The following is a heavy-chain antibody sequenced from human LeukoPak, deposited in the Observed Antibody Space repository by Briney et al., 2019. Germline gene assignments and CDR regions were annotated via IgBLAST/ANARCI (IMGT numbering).Heavy chain of an antibody. Sequence: PGGSLRLSCAASGFTFSNYAMSWVRQAPGKGLEWVSSVSGSGGTTYYADSVKGRFTISRDNSKNALYLQMNSLGAEDTAVYYCAKDGEYYYDTSGSKWDAFDIWGQGTMVTVSS. CDR3: AKDGEYYYDTSGSKWDAFDI. J-gene: IGHJ3*02. V-gene: IGHV3-23*01. CDR1: GFTFSNYA. CDR2: VSGSGGTT. D-gene: IGHD3-22*01.